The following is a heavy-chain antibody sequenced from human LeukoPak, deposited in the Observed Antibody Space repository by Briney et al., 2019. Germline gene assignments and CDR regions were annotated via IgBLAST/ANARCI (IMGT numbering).Heavy chain of an antibody. Sequence: GASVKVSCKASGSTFTSFAIHWGRQAPGQGLEWMGWITPNSGGTNYAQKLQGRVTMTTDTSTTTAYLDLKSLRSSDTTAYFCARDGYCESTRPPSFFDYWGEGALLT. CDR2: ITPNSGGT. V-gene: IGHV1-18*01. J-gene: IGHJ4*02. D-gene: IGHD3-22*01. CDR1: GSTFTSFA. CDR3: ARDGYCESTRPPSFFDY.